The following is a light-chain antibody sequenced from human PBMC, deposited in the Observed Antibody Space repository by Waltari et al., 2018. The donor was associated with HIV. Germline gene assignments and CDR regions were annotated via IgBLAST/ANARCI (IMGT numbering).Light chain of an antibody. V-gene: IGKV3-20*01. CDR2: AAS. CDR1: QSVSSTY. Sequence: EIVLTQSPGTLSLSSGERATLSCRASQSVSSTYLAWSQQKPGQTPRLLFYAASSRATGIPDRCRCSGSVTDISLTISRLVPQEFAVYYCHQYGISPLTFAQGRRLEIK. J-gene: IGKJ5*01. CDR3: HQYGISPLT.